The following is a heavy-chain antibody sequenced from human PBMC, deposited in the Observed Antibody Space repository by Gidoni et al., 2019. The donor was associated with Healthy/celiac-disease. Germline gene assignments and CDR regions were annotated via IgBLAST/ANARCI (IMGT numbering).Heavy chain of an antibody. D-gene: IGHD3-22*01. J-gene: IGHJ4*02. CDR3: ASPRIDYDSSGYYYLDY. CDR1: VFTVSSNY. Sequence: EVQLVESGRGLVQPGGSLRHPCSASVFTVSSNYMSWVRQSPGKGLEWVSVIYSGGSTYYADCVKGRFTISRDNSKNTLYLQMNSLRAEDTAVYYCASPRIDYDSSGYYYLDYWGQGTLVTVSS. V-gene: IGHV3-66*01. CDR2: IYSGGST.